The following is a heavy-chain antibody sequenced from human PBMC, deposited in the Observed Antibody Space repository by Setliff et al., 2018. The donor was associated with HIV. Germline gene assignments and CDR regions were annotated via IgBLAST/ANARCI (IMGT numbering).Heavy chain of an antibody. CDR2: IDREGSET. J-gene: IGHJ6*02. Sequence: QTGGSLRLSCVASRFTFNDYWMSWVRQAPGKGLEWVANIDREGSETNYVDSVKGRFTISRDNARSSMYLQMNSLRAEDTAIYYCARKFRPGHGVDVWGQGTTVTVSS. D-gene: IGHD3-10*01. V-gene: IGHV3-7*01. CDR1: RFTFNDYW. CDR3: ARKFRPGHGVDV.